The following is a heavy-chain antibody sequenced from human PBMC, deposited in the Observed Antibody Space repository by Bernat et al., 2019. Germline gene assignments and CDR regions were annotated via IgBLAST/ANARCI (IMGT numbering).Heavy chain of an antibody. CDR2: IWFDGSNY. D-gene: IGHD3-16*02. Sequence: QVQLVESGGGVVQPGKSLRLSCAASGFSFSSFGMHWVRQAPGKGLEWVAVIWFDGSNYYYADSVKGRFTISRDNSKSTLFLQMNSLRAEDTAVYYCGRGEISTSYFDYWGQGTLVTVSS. J-gene: IGHJ4*02. V-gene: IGHV3-33*01. CDR3: GRGEISTSYFDY. CDR1: GFSFSSFG.